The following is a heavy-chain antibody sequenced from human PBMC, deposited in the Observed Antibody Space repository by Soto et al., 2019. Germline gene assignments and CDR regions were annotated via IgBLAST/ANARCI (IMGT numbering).Heavy chain of an antibody. V-gene: IGHV3-11*01. CDR2: ISSSGSTI. D-gene: IGHD2-2*01. CDR1: GFTFSDYY. CDR3: ATEYCSPASCSAFGY. J-gene: IGHJ4*02. Sequence: GGSLRLSCAASGFTFSDYYMSWIRQAPGKGLEWVSYISSSGSTIYYADSVKGRFTISRDNAKNSLYLQMNSLRAEDTAVYYCATEYCSPASCSAFGYWGQGTLVTVSS.